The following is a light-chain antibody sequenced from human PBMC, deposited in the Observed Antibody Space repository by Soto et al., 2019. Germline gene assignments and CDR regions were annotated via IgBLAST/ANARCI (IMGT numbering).Light chain of an antibody. CDR3: KQYNSYSGT. CDR1: QSISSW. J-gene: IGKJ4*01. V-gene: IGKV1-5*03. Sequence: DIQMTQSPSTLSASVGDRVTITCRASQSISSWLAWYQQKPGKAPKLLIYKASSLESGVPSRFSGSGSGTEFTRTISSLQPDDFATYYCKQYNSYSGTFGGGTKVEIK. CDR2: KAS.